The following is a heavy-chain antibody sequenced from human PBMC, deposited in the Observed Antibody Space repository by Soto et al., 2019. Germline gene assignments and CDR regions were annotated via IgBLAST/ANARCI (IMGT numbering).Heavy chain of an antibody. CDR2: INPGNGDT. Sequence: QVQLVQSVAEVKKPGASVKVSCKASGYTFTSCAMFWVRQAPGQRLEWMGWINPGNGDTKYSQKFQGRVTVTGDTSASTVSMDLSSLKYEDTAVYYCARDSSSSLDYWGQGTLVTVSS. J-gene: IGHJ4*02. D-gene: IGHD2-2*01. CDR1: GYTFTSCA. CDR3: ARDSSSSLDY. V-gene: IGHV1-3*01.